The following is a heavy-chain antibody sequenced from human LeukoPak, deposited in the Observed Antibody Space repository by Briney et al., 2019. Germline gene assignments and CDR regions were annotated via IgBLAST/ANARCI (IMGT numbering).Heavy chain of an antibody. J-gene: IGHJ3*02. CDR1: GGSFSGYY. D-gene: IGHD3-10*01. V-gene: IGHV4-34*01. Sequence: SETLSLTCAVYGGSFSGYYWSWIRQPPGKGLEWIGEINHSGSTNYNPSLKSRVTISVDTSKNQFSLKLSSVTAADTAVYYCARGVLLWFGELIDAFDIWGQGTMVTVSS. CDR2: INHSGST. CDR3: ARGVLLWFGELIDAFDI.